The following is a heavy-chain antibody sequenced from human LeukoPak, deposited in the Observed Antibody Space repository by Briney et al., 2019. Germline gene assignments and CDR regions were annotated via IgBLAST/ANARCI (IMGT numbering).Heavy chain of an antibody. CDR1: GDSISSYY. CDR2: IYYSGKT. D-gene: IGHD1-1*01. J-gene: IGHJ4*02. V-gene: IGHV4-59*01. Sequence: PSETLSLTCTVSGDSISSYYLSWIRQPPGKGLEWIGYIYYSGKTNYNPSLKSRVTISVDTSKNQFSLKLSSVPAADTAVYYCARYRTTGATFGLDYWGQGTLVTVSS. CDR3: ARYRTTGATFGLDY.